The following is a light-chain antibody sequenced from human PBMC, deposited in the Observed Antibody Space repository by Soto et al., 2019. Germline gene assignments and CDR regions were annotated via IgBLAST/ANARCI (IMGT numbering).Light chain of an antibody. J-gene: IGKJ1*01. CDR2: GAS. CDR1: QSVSSN. CDR3: QQYNNWPQT. V-gene: IGKV3-15*01. Sequence: TQSPGPLSLSPLEIASLSVTTSQSVSSNYLAWYQQKPGQAPRLLIYGASTRATGIPARFSGSGSGTEFTLTISSLQSEDFAVYYCQQYNNWPQTFGQGTTVDI.